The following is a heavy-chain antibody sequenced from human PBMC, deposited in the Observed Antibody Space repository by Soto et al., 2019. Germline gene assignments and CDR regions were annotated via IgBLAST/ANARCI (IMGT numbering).Heavy chain of an antibody. D-gene: IGHD2-8*01. CDR1: GGSFSGYY. V-gene: IGHV4-34*01. CDR2: INHSGST. J-gene: IGHJ4*02. Sequence: PSETLSLTCAVYGGSFSGYYWSWIRQPPGKGLEWIGEINHSGSTNYNPSLKSRVTISVDTSKDQFSLKLSSVTAADTAVYYCARGRGSIVLMVYATYFDYRGQGTLVTVSS. CDR3: ARGRGSIVLMVYATYFDY.